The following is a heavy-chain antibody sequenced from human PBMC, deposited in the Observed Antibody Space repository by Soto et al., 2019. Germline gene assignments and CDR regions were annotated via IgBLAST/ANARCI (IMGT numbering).Heavy chain of an antibody. V-gene: IGHV3-23*01. CDR3: AKDGYSYGDYYYYSGMDV. J-gene: IGHJ6*02. CDR2: ISGGGAST. D-gene: IGHD5-18*01. Sequence: GGSLRLSCAASRFTFSSYAMTWVRQAPGKGLEWVSAISGGGASTNYADSVKGRFTISRDNSENTLYLQMNRLRAEDTAVYYCAKDGYSYGDYYYYSGMDVWGQGTTVTVSS. CDR1: RFTFSSYA.